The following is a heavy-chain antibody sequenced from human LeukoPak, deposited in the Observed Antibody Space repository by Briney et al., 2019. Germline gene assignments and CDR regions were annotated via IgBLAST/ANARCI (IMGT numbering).Heavy chain of an antibody. V-gene: IGHV3-30-3*01. Sequence: GRSLRLSCAASGFTFSSYAMHWVRQAPGKGLEWVAVISYDGSNKYYADSVKGRFTISRDNSKNTLYLQMNSLRAEDTAAYYCARDRHSSSWDVFDIWGQGTMVTVSS. D-gene: IGHD6-13*01. CDR2: ISYDGSNK. CDR3: ARDRHSSSWDVFDI. J-gene: IGHJ3*02. CDR1: GFTFSSYA.